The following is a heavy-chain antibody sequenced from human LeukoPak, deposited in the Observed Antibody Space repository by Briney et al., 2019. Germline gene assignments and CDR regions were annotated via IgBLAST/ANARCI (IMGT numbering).Heavy chain of an antibody. CDR2: ISAYNGNT. CDR1: GYTFTSYG. CDR3: AGSAYSFVGSYFP. J-gene: IGHJ5*02. V-gene: IGHV1-18*01. Sequence: EASVTVSCKASGYTFTSYGISWVRQAPGQGLEWMGWISAYNGNTNYAQKLQGRVTMTTDTSTSTAYMELRSLRSDDTAVYYCAGSAYSFVGSYFPWGQGTLVTVSS. D-gene: IGHD1-26*01.